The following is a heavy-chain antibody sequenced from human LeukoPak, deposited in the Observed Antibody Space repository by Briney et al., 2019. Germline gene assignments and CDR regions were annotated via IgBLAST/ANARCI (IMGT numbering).Heavy chain of an antibody. Sequence: GESLKISCKCSGYSFTSYWISWVRQMPGKGLEWMGRIDPSDSYTNYSPSFQGHVTISADKSISTAYLQWSSLKASDTAMYYCARFDVVGATDWDAFDIWGQGTMVTVSS. CDR3: ARFDVVGATDWDAFDI. D-gene: IGHD1-26*01. J-gene: IGHJ3*02. V-gene: IGHV5-10-1*01. CDR1: GYSFTSYW. CDR2: IDPSDSYT.